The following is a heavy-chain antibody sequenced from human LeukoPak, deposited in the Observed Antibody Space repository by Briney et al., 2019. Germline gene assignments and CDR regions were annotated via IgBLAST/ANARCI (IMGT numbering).Heavy chain of an antibody. J-gene: IGHJ3*02. D-gene: IGHD4-17*01. CDR3: ARDKYGDFAFDI. V-gene: IGHV3-21*01. Sequence: GGSLRLSCAASGFTFSSYSMNWVRQAPGKGLEWVSSISSSSSYIYYADSVKGRFTISRDNAKNSLYLQMNSLRAEDTAVYYCARDKYGDFAFDIWGQGTTVTVSS. CDR2: ISSSSSYI. CDR1: GFTFSSYS.